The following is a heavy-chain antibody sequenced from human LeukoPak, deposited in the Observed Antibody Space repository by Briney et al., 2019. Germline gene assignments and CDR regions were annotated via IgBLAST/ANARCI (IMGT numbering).Heavy chain of an antibody. CDR1: GYTFTGYY. CDR2: INPNSGGT. D-gene: IGHD3-22*01. CDR3: ARAITPYYYDSSGYYFDY. V-gene: IGHV1-2*02. J-gene: IGHJ4*02. Sequence: PRGSVKVSCKASGYTFTGYYMHWVRQAPGQGLEWMGWINPNSGGTNYAQKFQGRVTMTRDTSISTAYMELSRLRSDDTAVYYCARAITPYYYDSSGYYFDYWGQGNLVTVSS.